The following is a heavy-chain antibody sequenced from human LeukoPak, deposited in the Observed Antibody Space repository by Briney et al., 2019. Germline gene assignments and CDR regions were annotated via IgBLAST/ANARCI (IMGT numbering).Heavy chain of an antibody. CDR1: GFTFDDYG. Sequence: PGGSLRRSCAASGFTFDDYGMSWVRQAPGNGLECVSGINWNGGSTGYADSVKGRFTISRDNAKNSLYLQMNSLRAEDTALYYCARTITMVRGASDYWGQGTLVTVSS. V-gene: IGHV3-20*04. D-gene: IGHD3-10*01. CDR3: ARTITMVRGASDY. CDR2: INWNGGST. J-gene: IGHJ4*02.